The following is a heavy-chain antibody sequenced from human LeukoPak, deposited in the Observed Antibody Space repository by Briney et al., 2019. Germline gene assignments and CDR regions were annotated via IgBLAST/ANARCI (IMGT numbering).Heavy chain of an antibody. Sequence: ASVKVSCKAPGYTFTSYAMHWVRQAPGQRLEWMGWSNAGNGNTKYSQEFQGRVTITRDTSASTAYMELSSLRSEDMAVYYCARAGYDILTGYYSPRLDYWGQGTLVTVSS. CDR3: ARAGYDILTGYYSPRLDY. CDR2: SNAGNGNT. V-gene: IGHV1-3*02. CDR1: GYTFTSYA. J-gene: IGHJ4*02. D-gene: IGHD3-9*01.